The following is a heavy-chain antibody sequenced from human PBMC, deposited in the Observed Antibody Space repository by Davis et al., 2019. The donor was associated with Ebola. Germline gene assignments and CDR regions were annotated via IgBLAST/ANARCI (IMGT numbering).Heavy chain of an antibody. Sequence: GESLKIPCAASGFTFSSYAMSWVRQAPGKGLQWVSGISGSGISTYYTDSVKGRFTISRDNSKNTLYLQMNSLRAEDTAVYYCARAPSLASNYREYFDYWGQGTLVTVSS. J-gene: IGHJ4*02. CDR3: ARAPSLASNYREYFDY. D-gene: IGHD4-11*01. CDR2: ISGSGIST. V-gene: IGHV3-23*01. CDR1: GFTFSSYA.